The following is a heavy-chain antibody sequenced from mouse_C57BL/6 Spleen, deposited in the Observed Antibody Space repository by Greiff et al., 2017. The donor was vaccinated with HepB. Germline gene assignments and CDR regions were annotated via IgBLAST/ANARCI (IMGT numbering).Heavy chain of an antibody. CDR3: TRGDGYSNYSFAY. CDR1: GYTFTSYW. Sequence: VQLHQSGTVLARPGASVKMSCKTSGYTFTSYWMHWVKQRPGQGLEWIGAIYPGNSDTSYNQKFKGKAKLTAVTSASTAYMELSSLTNEDSAVYYCTRGDGYSNYSFAYWGQGTLVTVSA. CDR2: IYPGNSDT. D-gene: IGHD2-5*01. V-gene: IGHV1-5*01. J-gene: IGHJ3*01.